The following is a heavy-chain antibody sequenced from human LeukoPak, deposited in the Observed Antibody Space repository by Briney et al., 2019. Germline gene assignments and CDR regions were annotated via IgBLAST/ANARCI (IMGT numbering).Heavy chain of an antibody. J-gene: IGHJ4*02. CDR3: ARVSPTYYYDSSGYYFDY. Sequence: SETLSLTCTVSGGSISSYYWSWIRQPPGKGLEWIGYIYYSGSTNYNPSLKSRVTISADTSKNQFSLKLSSVTAADTAVYYCARVSPTYYYDSSGYYFDYWGQGTLVTVSS. CDR2: IYYSGST. V-gene: IGHV4-59*01. CDR1: GGSISSYY. D-gene: IGHD3-22*01.